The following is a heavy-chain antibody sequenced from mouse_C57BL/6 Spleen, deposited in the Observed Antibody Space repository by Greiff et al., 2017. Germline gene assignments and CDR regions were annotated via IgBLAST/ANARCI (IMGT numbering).Heavy chain of an antibody. CDR2: ISSGSSTI. D-gene: IGHD3-3*01. CDR1: GFTFSDYG. Sequence: EVKLVESGGGLVKPGGSLKLSCAASGFTFSDYGMHWVRQAPEKGLEWVAYISSGSSTIYYADTVKGRFPISRDNAKNTLFQQMTSLRSEDTAMYYCLGTRYFDVWGTGTTVTVSS. V-gene: IGHV5-17*01. CDR3: LGTRYFDV. J-gene: IGHJ1*03.